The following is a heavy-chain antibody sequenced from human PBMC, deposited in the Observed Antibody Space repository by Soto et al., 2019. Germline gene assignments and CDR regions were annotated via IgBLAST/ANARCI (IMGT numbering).Heavy chain of an antibody. CDR3: ARARVYATGTLDF. J-gene: IGHJ4*02. CDR1: GFTFTSYT. V-gene: IGHV3-21*06. D-gene: IGHD6-13*01. Sequence: GGSLRLSCAASGFTFTSYTMNWVRQAPGKGLEWVSSISSSSDYIYYADSMKGRVTISRDNAKNSLFLDMNSLTGEDPAVYYCARARVYATGTLDFWGQGTLVTVSS. CDR2: ISSSSDYI.